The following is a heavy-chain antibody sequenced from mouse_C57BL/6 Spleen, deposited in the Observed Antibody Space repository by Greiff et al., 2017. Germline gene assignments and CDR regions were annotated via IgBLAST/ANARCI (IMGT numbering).Heavy chain of an antibody. CDR1: GFPITSGYY. J-gene: IGHJ1*03. D-gene: IGHD6-1*01. Sequence: VQLQESGPGLVKPSPSLFLTCSITGFPITSGYYWIWIRQSPGKPLEWMGYITHSGETFYNPSLQSPISITRETSKNQFFLQLNSVTTEDTAMYYCAGGGRAFYWYFDGWGTGTTVTVSS. V-gene: IGHV12-3*01. CDR3: AGGGRAFYWYFDG. CDR2: ITHSGET.